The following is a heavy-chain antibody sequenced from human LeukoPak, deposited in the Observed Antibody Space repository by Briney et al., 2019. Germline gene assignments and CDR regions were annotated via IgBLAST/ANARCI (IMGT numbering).Heavy chain of an antibody. CDR1: GGSISSYY. J-gene: IGHJ4*02. Sequence: ASETLSLTCTVSGGSISSYYWSWIRQPAGKGLEWIGRIYTSGSTNYNPSLKSRVTMSVDTSKNQFSLKLSSVTAADTAVYYCAREEIERNYYDSSGYYAGWGQGTQVTVSS. V-gene: IGHV4-4*07. D-gene: IGHD3-22*01. CDR2: IYTSGST. CDR3: AREEIERNYYDSSGYYAG.